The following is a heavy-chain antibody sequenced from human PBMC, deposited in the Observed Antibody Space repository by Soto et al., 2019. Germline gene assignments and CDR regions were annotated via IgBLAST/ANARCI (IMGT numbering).Heavy chain of an antibody. D-gene: IGHD3-10*01. CDR1: GGSISSSSYY. J-gene: IGHJ6*02. CDR3: ARRITMVRGVSRDYYYYGMDV. Sequence: SETLSLTCTVSGGSISSSSYYWGWIRQPPGKGLEWIGSIYYSGSTYYNPSLKSRVTISVDTSKNQFSLKLSSVTAADTAVYYCARRITMVRGVSRDYYYYGMDVWGQGTTVT. CDR2: IYYSGST. V-gene: IGHV4-39*01.